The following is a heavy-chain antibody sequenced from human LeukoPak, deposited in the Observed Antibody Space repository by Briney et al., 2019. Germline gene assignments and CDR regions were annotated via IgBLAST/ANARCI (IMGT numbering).Heavy chain of an antibody. V-gene: IGHV3-7*01. CDR1: GFTFSDYS. CDR3: ARWRGAQSEFDF. CDR2: VEDGGIEK. J-gene: IGHJ4*02. Sequence: QSGGSLRLSCSVSGFTFSDYSMGWVRQAPGKGLEWVANVEDGGIEKEYVDSVKGRFTISRDDAENLLYLQMNSLRAEDTALYFCARWRGAQSEFDFWGQGTQVIVSS. D-gene: IGHD3-3*01.